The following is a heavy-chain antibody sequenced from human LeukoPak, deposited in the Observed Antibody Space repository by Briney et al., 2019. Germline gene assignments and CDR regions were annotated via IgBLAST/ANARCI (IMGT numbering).Heavy chain of an antibody. CDR1: GGSMTHFY. J-gene: IGHJ5*02. Sequence: PSETLSLTCTVSGGSMTHFYWTWIRQFPGRGLDWIGYVHHSGSTGYHPSLKTRVVISVDMSKGQFSLKLNSVATEDTAVYYCARGVRGSDFSSGYNTGGNEFDTWGQGALVIVSS. D-gene: IGHD3-3*01. V-gene: IGHV4-59*12. CDR2: VHHSGST. CDR3: ARGVRGSDFSSGYNTGGNEFDT.